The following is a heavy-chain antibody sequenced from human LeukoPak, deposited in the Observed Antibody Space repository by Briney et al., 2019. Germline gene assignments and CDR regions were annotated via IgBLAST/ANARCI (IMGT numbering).Heavy chain of an antibody. Sequence: ASAKVSCKASGYTFTGYYMHWVRQAPGQGLEWMGWINPNSGGTNYAQKFQGRVTMTRDTSISTAYMELSRLRSDDTAVYYCARDRASRRRLAYYFDYWGQGTLVTVSS. J-gene: IGHJ4*02. CDR1: GYTFTGYY. CDR3: ARDRASRRRLAYYFDY. V-gene: IGHV1-2*02. CDR2: INPNSGGT. D-gene: IGHD6-25*01.